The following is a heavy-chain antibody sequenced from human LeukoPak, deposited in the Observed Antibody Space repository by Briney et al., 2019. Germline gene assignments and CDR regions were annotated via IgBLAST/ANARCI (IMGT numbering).Heavy chain of an antibody. V-gene: IGHV3-23*01. CDR2: LSGSGGTT. D-gene: IGHD3-22*01. J-gene: IGHJ4*02. CDR1: GFTFSSNA. CDR3: AKADSSGYYSALVFDY. Sequence: PGGSLRLSCAASGFTFSSNAMSWVRQAPGKGLEWVSALSGSGGTTFYADSVKGRFTISRDNSKNTLYLQMNSLRAEDTAVYYCAKADSSGYYSALVFDYWGQGTLVTVSS.